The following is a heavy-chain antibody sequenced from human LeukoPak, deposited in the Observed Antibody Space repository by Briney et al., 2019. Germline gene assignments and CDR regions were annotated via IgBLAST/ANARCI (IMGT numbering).Heavy chain of an antibody. CDR2: IYHSGST. J-gene: IGHJ6*03. CDR3: ARGVGYSSGWYVGYYYYYYMDV. D-gene: IGHD6-19*01. V-gene: IGHV4-38-2*02. CDR1: GYSISSGYY. Sequence: SETLSLTCTVSGYSISSGYYWGWIRQPPGKGLEWIGCIYHSGSTYYNPSLKSRVTISVDTSKNQFSLKLSSVTAADTAVYYCARGVGYSSGWYVGYYYYYYMDVWGKGTTVTVSS.